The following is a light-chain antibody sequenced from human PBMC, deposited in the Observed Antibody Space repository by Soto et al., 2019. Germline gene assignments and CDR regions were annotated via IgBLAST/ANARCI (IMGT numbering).Light chain of an antibody. CDR3: QQYNNWPPHT. V-gene: IGKV3-15*01. Sequence: ETVMTQSPATLSVSPGEGATLSCRASQSVGSNLAWYQQRPGQAPRLLIYGASTRATGIPARFSGSWSGTEFTLTISGLQSEDFAVYYCQQYNNWPPHTFGQGTKLEIK. CDR1: QSVGSN. CDR2: GAS. J-gene: IGKJ2*01.